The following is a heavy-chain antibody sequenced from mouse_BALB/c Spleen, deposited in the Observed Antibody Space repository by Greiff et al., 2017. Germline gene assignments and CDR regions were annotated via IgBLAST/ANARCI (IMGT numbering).Heavy chain of an antibody. CDR1: GYTFTSYW. J-gene: IGHJ4*01. CDR2: IDPSDSYT. CDR3: ARRGYAYAMDY. D-gene: IGHD2-14*01. V-gene: IGHV1-69*02. Sequence: QVQLQQSGAELVKPGASVKLSCKASGYTFTSYWMHWVKQRPGQGLEWIGEIDPSDSYTNYNQKFKGKATLTVDKSSSTAYMQLSSLTSEDSAVYYCARRGYAYAMDYWGQGTSVTVSS.